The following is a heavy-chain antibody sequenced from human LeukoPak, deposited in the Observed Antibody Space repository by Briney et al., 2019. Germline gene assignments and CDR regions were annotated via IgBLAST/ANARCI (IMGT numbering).Heavy chain of an antibody. V-gene: IGHV3-21*01. D-gene: IGHD4-17*01. J-gene: IGHJ4*02. CDR1: GFTFSSYA. CDR2: ISSSSSYI. CDR3: ARNIRNYGVDY. Sequence: AGGSLRLSCAASGFTFSSYAMSWVRQAPGKGLEWVSSISSSSSYIYYADSVKGRFTISRDNAKDSLYLQMNSLRAEDTAVHYCARNIRNYGVDYWGQGTLVTVSS.